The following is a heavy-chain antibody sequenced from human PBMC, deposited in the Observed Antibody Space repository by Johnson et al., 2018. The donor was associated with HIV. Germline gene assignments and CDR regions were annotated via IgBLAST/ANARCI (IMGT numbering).Heavy chain of an antibody. V-gene: IGHV3-7*01. D-gene: IGHD6-19*01. CDR2: IKQDGSEK. CDR1: GFTFSNYW. J-gene: IGHJ3*02. CDR3: ARDRLDSSGWYGTDAFDI. Sequence: VQLVESGGGLVQPGGSLRLSCAASGFTFSNYWISWVRQAPGKGLEWVANIKQDGSEKYYVDSVKGRFTISRDNAKNSLYLQMNSLRGEDTAVYYCARDRLDSSGWYGTDAFDIWGQGTMVTVSS.